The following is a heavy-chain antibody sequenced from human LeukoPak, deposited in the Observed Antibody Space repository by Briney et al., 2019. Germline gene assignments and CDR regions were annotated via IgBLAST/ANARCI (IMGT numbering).Heavy chain of an antibody. CDR2: ISYTGST. Sequence: PSETLSLTCIVSGGSISSHYWTWIRQPPGRGLEWIGYISYTGSTKYNPSLKSRVAISLDTSKNQFSLRLSSMTAADTAVYYCARSLRTVTTRFDNWGQGTLVTVSS. CDR3: ARSLRTVTTRFDN. J-gene: IGHJ4*02. V-gene: IGHV4-59*08. CDR1: GGSISSHY. D-gene: IGHD4-17*01.